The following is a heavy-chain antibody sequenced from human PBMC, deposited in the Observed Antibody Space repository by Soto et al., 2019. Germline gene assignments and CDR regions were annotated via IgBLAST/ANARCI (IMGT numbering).Heavy chain of an antibody. CDR2: IWYDGSNK. CDR1: GFTFSSYG. D-gene: IGHD3-22*01. J-gene: IGHJ6*02. Sequence: QVQLVESGGGVVQPGRSLRLSCAASGFTFSSYGMHWVRQAPGKGLEWVAVIWYDGSNKYYADSVKGRFTISRDNSKHTLYLQMNSLRAEDTAGYYCARDTGDYDSSVYTSRPFDYYYGMDVWGQGTTVTVSS. V-gene: IGHV3-33*01. CDR3: ARDTGDYDSSVYTSRPFDYYYGMDV.